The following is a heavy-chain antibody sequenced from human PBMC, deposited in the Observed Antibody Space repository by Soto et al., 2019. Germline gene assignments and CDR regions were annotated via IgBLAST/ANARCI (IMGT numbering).Heavy chain of an antibody. Sequence: QVQLVQSGAEVKKPGASVKVSCKASGYSFTGYYLHWVRRAPGQGLEWMGWINANSGDTKYAQKFQGRVTMTRDTSISTAYMEVNTLQSDDTAVYYCARDQADCFWADWGQGTLVTVSS. D-gene: IGHD2-21*02. J-gene: IGHJ4*02. CDR1: GYSFTGYY. CDR3: ARDQADCFWAD. V-gene: IGHV1-2*02. CDR2: INANSGDT.